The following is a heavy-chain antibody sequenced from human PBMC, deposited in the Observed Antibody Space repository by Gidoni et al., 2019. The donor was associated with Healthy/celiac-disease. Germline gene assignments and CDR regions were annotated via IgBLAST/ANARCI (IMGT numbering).Heavy chain of an antibody. V-gene: IGHV3-21*01. CDR2: ISSSSSYI. CDR3: ASDYYGDYGSHAFDI. CDR1: GFPFGRYS. Sequence: EVQLVESGGGLVKPGGSLRLSCAASGFPFGRYSMNWVRQAPGKGLECVSSISSSSSYIYYADSVKGRFTISRDNAKNSLYLQMNSLRAEDTAVYYCASDYYGDYGSHAFDIWGQGTMVTVSS. J-gene: IGHJ3*02. D-gene: IGHD4-17*01.